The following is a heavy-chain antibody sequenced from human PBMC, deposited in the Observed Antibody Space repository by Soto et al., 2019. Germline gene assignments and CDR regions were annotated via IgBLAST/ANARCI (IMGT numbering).Heavy chain of an antibody. Sequence: SQNLSLTCAISGDSFSSNGVAWNWIRQSPSRGLEWLGRTYYRSKWYSDYAVSVKSRITINPDTSKNQFSLQLNSVTPEDTAVYYCARGSYYSGWVWGQGTLVTVSS. D-gene: IGHD6-19*01. J-gene: IGHJ4*02. CDR2: TYYRSKWYS. V-gene: IGHV6-1*01. CDR1: GDSFSSNGVA. CDR3: ARGSYYSGWV.